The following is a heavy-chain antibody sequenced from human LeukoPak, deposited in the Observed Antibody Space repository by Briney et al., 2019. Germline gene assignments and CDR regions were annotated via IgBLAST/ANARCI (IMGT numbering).Heavy chain of an antibody. Sequence: GASVKVSCKASGYTFTSYDINWLRQASGQGLEWMGWKNPNSGNTGYAQKFQGRFTITRNTSISTAYMELSSLRSEDTAVYYCARYGSGQWGPGIAAAEPAWGQGTLVTVSS. D-gene: IGHD6-13*01. J-gene: IGHJ1*01. CDR2: KNPNSGNT. CDR1: GYTFTSYD. V-gene: IGHV1-8*01. CDR3: ARYGSGQWGPGIAAAEPA.